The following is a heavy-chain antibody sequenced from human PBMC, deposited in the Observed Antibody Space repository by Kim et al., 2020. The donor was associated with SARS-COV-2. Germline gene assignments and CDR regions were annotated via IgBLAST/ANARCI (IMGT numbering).Heavy chain of an antibody. V-gene: IGHV3-30*02. CDR3: AKVVRGYRGNDFSLDY. J-gene: IGHJ4*02. D-gene: IGHD5-12*01. Sequence: AAGIDRFIISRDDSKNTLYLQMNSLRPEDTAVYYCAKVVRGYRGNDFSLDYWGQGTLVTVSS.